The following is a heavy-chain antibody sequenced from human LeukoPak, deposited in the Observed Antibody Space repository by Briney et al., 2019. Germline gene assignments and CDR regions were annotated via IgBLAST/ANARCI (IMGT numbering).Heavy chain of an antibody. D-gene: IGHD3-22*01. CDR2: IYPGDSDT. CDR1: GYSFTSYW. Sequence: GESLKISCKGSGYSFTSYWIGWVRQMPGKGLEWMGIIYPGDSDTRYSPSFQGQVTISADKSISTAYLQWSSLKASDTAMYYCARIHPTQNYYDSSGYYGYYYYYYMDVWGKGTTVTVSS. V-gene: IGHV5-51*01. CDR3: ARIHPTQNYYDSSGYYGYYYYYYMDV. J-gene: IGHJ6*03.